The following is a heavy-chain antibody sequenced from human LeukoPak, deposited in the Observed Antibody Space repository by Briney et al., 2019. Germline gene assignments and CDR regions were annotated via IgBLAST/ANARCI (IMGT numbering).Heavy chain of an antibody. CDR1: GFTFSSYA. J-gene: IGHJ6*02. V-gene: IGHV3-30-3*01. D-gene: IGHD6-19*01. Sequence: PGGSLRLSCAASGFTFSSYAMHWVRQAPGKGLEWVAVISYDGSDKYYADSVKGRFTISRDNSKNTLYLQMNSLRAEDTAVYYCAGRSGWSEPQPYYYYGMDVWGQGTTVTVSS. CDR3: AGRSGWSEPQPYYYYGMDV. CDR2: ISYDGSDK.